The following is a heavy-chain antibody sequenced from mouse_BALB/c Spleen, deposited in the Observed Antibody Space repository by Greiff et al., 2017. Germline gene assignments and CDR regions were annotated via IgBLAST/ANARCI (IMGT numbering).Heavy chain of an antibody. Sequence: DVKLVESGGGLVKPGGSLKLSCAASGFTFSDYYMYWVRQTPEKRLEWVATISDGGSYTYYPDSVKGRFTISRDNAKNKLYLQMSSLKSEDTAMYYCARDRTGSFDYWGQGTTLTVSS. CDR1: GFTFSDYY. J-gene: IGHJ2*01. D-gene: IGHD4-1*01. CDR2: ISDGGSYT. V-gene: IGHV5-4*02. CDR3: ARDRTGSFDY.